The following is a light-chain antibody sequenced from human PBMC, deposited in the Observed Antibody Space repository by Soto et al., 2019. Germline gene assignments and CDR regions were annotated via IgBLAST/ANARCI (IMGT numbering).Light chain of an antibody. J-gene: IGKJ3*01. CDR3: QQLNSYPFP. Sequence: DIQLTQSPSFLSASVGDRVTITCRASQGISSYLAWYQQKPGKAPKLLIYAASTLQSGVPSRFSGSGSGTEFTLTSSSLQPEYFATYYCQQLNSYPFPVGPGTKVDIK. CDR1: QGISSY. V-gene: IGKV1-9*01. CDR2: AAS.